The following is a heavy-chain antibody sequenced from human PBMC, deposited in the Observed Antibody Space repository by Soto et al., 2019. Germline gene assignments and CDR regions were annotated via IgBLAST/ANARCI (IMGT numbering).Heavy chain of an antibody. CDR3: AKERFTLSTVTTYYFDY. J-gene: IGHJ4*02. CDR2: ISGSGGST. Sequence: GGSLRLSCAASGFTFSSYAMSWVRQAPGKGLEWVSAISGSGGSTYYADSVKGRFTISRDNSKNTLYLQMNSLRAEDTAVYYCAKERFTLSTVTTYYFDYWGQGTLVTVSS. D-gene: IGHD4-17*01. V-gene: IGHV3-23*01. CDR1: GFTFSSYA.